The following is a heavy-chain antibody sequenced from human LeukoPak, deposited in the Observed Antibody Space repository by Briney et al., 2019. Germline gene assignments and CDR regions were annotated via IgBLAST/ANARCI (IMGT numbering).Heavy chain of an antibody. D-gene: IGHD2-15*01. CDR1: GFTFSNYA. CDR3: AKGATGLRIVGDD. Sequence: GGSLRLSCAASGFTFSNYAMTWVRQAPGKGLEWVPTITGSGNDAYYADSVKGRFTISRGNSKNMLYLQMNSLRAEDTAVYYCAKGATGLRIVGDDWGQGTLVTVSS. J-gene: IGHJ4*02. CDR2: ITGSGNDA. V-gene: IGHV3-23*01.